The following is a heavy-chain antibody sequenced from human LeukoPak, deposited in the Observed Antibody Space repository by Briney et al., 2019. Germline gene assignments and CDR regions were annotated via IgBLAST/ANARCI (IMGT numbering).Heavy chain of an antibody. V-gene: IGHV3-74*01. CDR2: INSDGMIT. D-gene: IGHD6-19*01. Sequence: PEGSLRLSCAASGFTFSTYWMHWARQDPGKGLVWVSHINSDGMITRYADSVKGRFTISRDNAKNTLYLQMNTLGAENTALYYCVRGSTDWNGMDVWGQGTTVTVSS. J-gene: IGHJ6*02. CDR1: GFTFSTYW. CDR3: VRGSTDWNGMDV.